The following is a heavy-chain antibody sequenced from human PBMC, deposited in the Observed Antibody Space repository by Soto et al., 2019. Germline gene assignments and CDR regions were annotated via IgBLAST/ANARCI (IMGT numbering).Heavy chain of an antibody. D-gene: IGHD6-6*01. V-gene: IGHV1-18*04. Sequence: SSVKVSCKASGDTFTSNGISWVRQAPGQGLEWLAWISIYNGNTQYAQKVQGRVTMTTDTSTNTAYMELRSLRSDDTAVYYCARAPGSSSRPLVFDYWGQGTLVTVSS. J-gene: IGHJ4*02. CDR1: GDTFTSNG. CDR3: ARAPGSSSRPLVFDY. CDR2: ISIYNGNT.